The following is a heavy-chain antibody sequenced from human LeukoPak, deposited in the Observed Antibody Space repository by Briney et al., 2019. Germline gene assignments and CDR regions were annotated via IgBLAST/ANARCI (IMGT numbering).Heavy chain of an antibody. J-gene: IGHJ6*02. CDR1: GFTFSSYS. CDR2: ISSSSSYI. CDR3: ARDDYGSGSFGYGMDV. V-gene: IGHV3-21*01. Sequence: GGSLRLSCAASGFTFSSYSMNWVRQAPGKGLEWVSSISSSSSYIYYADSVKGRFTISRDNAKNSLYLQMNSLRAEDTAVYYCARDDYGSGSFGYGMDVRGQGTTVTVSS. D-gene: IGHD3-10*01.